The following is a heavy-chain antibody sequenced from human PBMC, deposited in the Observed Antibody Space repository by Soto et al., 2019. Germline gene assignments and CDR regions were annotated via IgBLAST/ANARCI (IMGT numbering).Heavy chain of an antibody. CDR3: ARDTARAMVRIYYGMDV. D-gene: IGHD3-10*01. CDR2: IWYDGSNK. CDR1: GFTFSSYG. J-gene: IGHJ6*02. V-gene: IGHV3-33*01. Sequence: QVQLVESGGGVVQPGRSLRLSCAASGFTFSSYGMHWVRQAPGKGLEWVAVIWYDGSNKYYADSVKGRFTISRDNSKNTLYLQMSSLRAEETAVYYCARDTARAMVRIYYGMDVWGQGTTVTVSS.